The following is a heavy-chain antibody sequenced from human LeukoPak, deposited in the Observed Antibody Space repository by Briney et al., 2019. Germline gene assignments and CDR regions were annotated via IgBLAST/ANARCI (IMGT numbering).Heavy chain of an antibody. CDR3: ARAPGSYSLQFDY. D-gene: IGHD3-10*01. CDR2: IYYSGST. CDR1: GGSFSGYY. V-gene: IGHV4-59*01. Sequence: PSETLSLTCAVYGGSFSGYYWSWIRQPPGKGLEWIGYIYYSGSTNYNPSLKSRVTISVDTSKNQFSLKLSSVTAADTAVYYCARAPGSYSLQFDYWGQGTLVTVSS. J-gene: IGHJ4*02.